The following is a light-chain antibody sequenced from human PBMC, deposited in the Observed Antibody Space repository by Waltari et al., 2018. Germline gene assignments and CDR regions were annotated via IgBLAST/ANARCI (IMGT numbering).Light chain of an antibody. Sequence: DVVMTQSPLYLAVTLGQPASISCRSSQSLVHSTGNTHLKWYLQRPGQCPRRLIHNGFTRDSGVPDRLSGGGSGTDFTLMISRVEAEDVGVYYCMQSTHWPLTFGGGTKVEIK. CDR3: MQSTHWPLT. CDR1: QSLVHSTGNTH. J-gene: IGKJ4*01. CDR2: NGF. V-gene: IGKV2-30*02.